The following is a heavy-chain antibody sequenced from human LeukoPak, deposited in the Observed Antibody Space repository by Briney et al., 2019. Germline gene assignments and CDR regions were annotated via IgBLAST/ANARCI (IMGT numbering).Heavy chain of an antibody. D-gene: IGHD3-3*01. CDR2: ISSSSSYI. Sequence: KPGGSLRLSCAASGFTFSSYSMNWVRQAPGKGLEWVSSISSSSSYIYYADSVKGRFTISRDNAKNSLYLQMNSLRAEDTAVYYCATDLNTYYDFWRLQPVDVWGKGTTVTVSS. CDR3: ATDLNTYYDFWRLQPVDV. J-gene: IGHJ6*04. CDR1: GFTFSSYS. V-gene: IGHV3-21*01.